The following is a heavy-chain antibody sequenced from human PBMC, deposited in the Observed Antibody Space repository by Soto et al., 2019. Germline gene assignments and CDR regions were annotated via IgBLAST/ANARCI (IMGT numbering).Heavy chain of an antibody. V-gene: IGHV1-69*02. Sequence: GASVKVSCKASGGTFSSYTISWVRQAPGQGLEWMGRIIPILGIANYAQKFQGRVTITADKSTSTAYMELSSLRSEDTAVYYCAPSLARPYYYGSGSDRYYYYYMDVWGKGTTVTVSS. CDR2: IIPILGIA. J-gene: IGHJ6*03. CDR3: APSLARPYYYGSGSDRYYYYYMDV. CDR1: GGTFSSYT. D-gene: IGHD3-10*01.